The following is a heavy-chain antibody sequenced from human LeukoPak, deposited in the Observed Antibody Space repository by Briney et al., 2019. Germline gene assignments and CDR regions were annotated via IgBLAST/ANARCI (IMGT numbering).Heavy chain of an antibody. J-gene: IGHJ3*02. D-gene: IGHD3-10*01. V-gene: IGHV4-38-2*02. CDR1: GYSISSGYY. CDR3: AKSNGYGLIDI. CDR2: IYHSGST. Sequence: SETLSLTCTVSGYSISSGYYWGWIRQPPGKGLEWIGSIYHSGSTYYSPSLKSRVTISLDTSRNQFSPKLNSVTAADTAVYYCAKSNGYGLIDIWGQGTMVTVSS.